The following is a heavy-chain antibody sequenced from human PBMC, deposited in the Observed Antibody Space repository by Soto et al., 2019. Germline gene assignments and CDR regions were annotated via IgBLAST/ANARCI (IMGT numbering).Heavy chain of an antibody. CDR1: GFTFSSFA. Sequence: GGSLRLSCAASGFTFSSFAMSWVRQAPGKGLEWVSVISGGSGSTYYADSVKGRFTISRDNSKNTLYLQMNSLRAEDTAVYFCAKDSAGGVAATFDYWGQGTLVTVSS. CDR2: ISGGSGST. V-gene: IGHV3-23*01. CDR3: AKDSAGGVAATFDY. J-gene: IGHJ4*02. D-gene: IGHD2-15*01.